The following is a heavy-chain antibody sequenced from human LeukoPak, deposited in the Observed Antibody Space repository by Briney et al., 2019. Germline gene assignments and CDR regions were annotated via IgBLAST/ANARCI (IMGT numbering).Heavy chain of an antibody. CDR3: ARDADLGATITGAFDI. J-gene: IGHJ3*02. Sequence: GGSLRLSCAASVFTFSIYWMSWGRRSAGKGRGGGASINQEGSQNYYVDSVKGRFTISRDNTKKSLYLQINRLRFDDTAVYYCARDADLGATITGAFDIWGQGTLVIVSS. CDR2: INQEGSQN. V-gene: IGHV3-7*01. D-gene: IGHD5-24*01. CDR1: VFTFSIYW.